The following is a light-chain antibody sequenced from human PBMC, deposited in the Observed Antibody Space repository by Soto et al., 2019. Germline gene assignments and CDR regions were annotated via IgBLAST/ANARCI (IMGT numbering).Light chain of an antibody. Sequence: DIQMTQSPSSLSASVGDIVTITCRASQSISSSLNWYQQKPGKAPDLLIYAASNLQSGVPSRFSGSGSGTDFTLTISSLQPEDFATYYCQQSYSSPQMYSFGQGTKLELK. CDR1: QSISSS. J-gene: IGKJ2*01. V-gene: IGKV1-39*01. CDR3: QQSYSSPQMYS. CDR2: AAS.